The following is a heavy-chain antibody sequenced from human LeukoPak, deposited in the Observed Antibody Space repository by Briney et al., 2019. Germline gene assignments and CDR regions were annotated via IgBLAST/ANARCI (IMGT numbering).Heavy chain of an antibody. CDR1: GFTFSNYA. D-gene: IGHD4-17*01. V-gene: IGHV3-23*01. CDR2: LSGSADRT. J-gene: IGHJ4*02. CDR3: AKGSHYGDLLFEY. Sequence: RTGGSLRLSCAASGFTFSNYAMSWVRQAPEKGLEWVSALSGSADRTYYADSVKGRFTISRDNSKNTVYLQMNSLRAEDMAVYYCAKGSHYGDLLFEYWGQGTLVTVSS.